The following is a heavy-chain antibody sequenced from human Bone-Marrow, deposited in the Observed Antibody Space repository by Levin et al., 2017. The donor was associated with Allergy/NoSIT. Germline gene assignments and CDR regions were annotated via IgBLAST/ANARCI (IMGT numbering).Heavy chain of an antibody. Sequence: SSETLSLTCTVSGGSISSYYWSWIRQPPGKGLEWIGYIYHSGSTNYNPSLKSRVTMSVDTSKNQFSLKLRSTTAADTAVYYCAGVISGEVLGHWGQGTLVTVSS. CDR2: IYHSGST. D-gene: IGHD3-10*01. CDR3: AGVISGEVLGH. CDR1: GGSISSYY. V-gene: IGHV4-59*01. J-gene: IGHJ4*02.